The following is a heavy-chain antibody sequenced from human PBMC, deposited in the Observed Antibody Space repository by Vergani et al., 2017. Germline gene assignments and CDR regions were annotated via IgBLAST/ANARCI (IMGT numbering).Heavy chain of an antibody. V-gene: IGHV1-46*03. J-gene: IGHJ5*02. CDR1: GYTFTSYY. CDR2: INPSGGST. D-gene: IGHD6-13*01. CDR3: TKTRMSTSSWYADNWFDP. Sequence: QVQLVQSGAEVTKPGASVKVSCKASGYTFTSYYIHWVRQAPGQGLEWMGIINPSGGSTSYAQKFQGRVTMTRDTSTSTVYMELSSLRSEDTAVYFCTKTRMSTSSWYADNWFDPWGQGTLVTVSS.